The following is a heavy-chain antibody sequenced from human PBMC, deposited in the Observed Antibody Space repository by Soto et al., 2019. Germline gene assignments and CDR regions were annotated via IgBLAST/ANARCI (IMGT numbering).Heavy chain of an antibody. Sequence: SETLSLTCTVSGGSISSYYWSWIRQPPGKGLEWIGYIYYSGSTNYNPSLKSRVTISVDTSKNQFSLKLSSVTAADTAVYYCARAGQQDPDLMTFDYWGQGTLVTVSS. CDR3: ARAGQQDPDLMTFDY. CDR1: GGSISSYY. J-gene: IGHJ4*02. D-gene: IGHD3-3*01. V-gene: IGHV4-59*01. CDR2: IYYSGST.